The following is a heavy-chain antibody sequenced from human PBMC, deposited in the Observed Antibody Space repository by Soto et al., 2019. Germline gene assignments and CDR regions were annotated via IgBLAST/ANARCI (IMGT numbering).Heavy chain of an antibody. Sequence: GESLKISCKGSGYIFTNYWIGWVRQMPGKGLEWMGIIYPGDSDTKYSPSFQGQVTISADKSINTAYLQWSSLKASDTAMYYCASLSRLEPRSAFDYWGQGTLVTVSS. D-gene: IGHD1-1*01. V-gene: IGHV5-51*01. CDR2: IYPGDSDT. CDR3: ASLSRLEPRSAFDY. J-gene: IGHJ4*02. CDR1: GYIFTNYW.